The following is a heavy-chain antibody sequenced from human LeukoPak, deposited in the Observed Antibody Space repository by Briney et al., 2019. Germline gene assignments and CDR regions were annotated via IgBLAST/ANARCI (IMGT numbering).Heavy chain of an antibody. CDR2: IQSDGST. CDR3: ARAPSEIGGYYPEYFRH. Sequence: PGGSLRLSCAASGFTFSSYWMHWVRHAPAKGRVWVSRIQSDGSTRYADYVKGRFTISRDNAKNTVSLQMNSLRAEDTGVYYCARAPSEIGGYYPEYFRHWGQGTLVTVS. CDR1: GFTFSSYW. D-gene: IGHD3-22*01. J-gene: IGHJ1*01. V-gene: IGHV3-74*01.